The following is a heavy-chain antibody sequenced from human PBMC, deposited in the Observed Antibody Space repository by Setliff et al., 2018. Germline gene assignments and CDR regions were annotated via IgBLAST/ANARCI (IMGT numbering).Heavy chain of an antibody. V-gene: IGHV1-18*01. J-gene: IGHJ4*02. CDR2: ISGYNGNT. D-gene: IGHD3-3*01. CDR1: GYTFISYG. Sequence: ASVKVSCKTSGYTFISYGLSWMRQAPGQGLEWMGWISGYNGNTEYAQNLQGRVTMTMDTSTSTAYMELRSLTSDDTAVYYCARVPRLEWLLPTFDSWGQGTLVNVSS. CDR3: ARVPRLEWLLPTFDS.